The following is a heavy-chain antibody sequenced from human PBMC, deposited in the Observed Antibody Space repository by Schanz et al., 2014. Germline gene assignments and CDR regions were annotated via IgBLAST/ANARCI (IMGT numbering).Heavy chain of an antibody. CDR1: GFTFSDYS. D-gene: IGHD3-10*01. V-gene: IGHV3-48*01. J-gene: IGHJ4*02. Sequence: EVQLVESGGGWVQPGGSLRLSCAASGFTFSDYSMNWVRQAPGKGLEWVSYISSSSSTRYYADSVKGRFTISRDNAKNSLFLQMNSLRAEDTAVYYCARIGGSVFDYWAQGTLVTVSS. CDR3: ARIGGSVFDY. CDR2: ISSSSSTR.